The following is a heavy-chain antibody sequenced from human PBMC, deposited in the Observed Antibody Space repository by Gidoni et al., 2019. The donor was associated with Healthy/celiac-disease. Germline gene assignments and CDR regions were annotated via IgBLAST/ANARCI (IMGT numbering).Heavy chain of an antibody. D-gene: IGHD4-17*01. CDR1: GFPFSNAW. CDR3: TTDEPRTTVTAYDY. CDR2: IKSKTDGGTT. Sequence: EVQLVESGGGLVMPGGSLRLSCAASGFPFSNAWMSWVRQAPGKGLEGVGRIKSKTDGGTTDYAATVKGRFTISRDDSKNTRYLQMNSLKTEDTAVYYCTTDEPRTTVTAYDYWGQGTLVTVSS. V-gene: IGHV3-15*01. J-gene: IGHJ4*02.